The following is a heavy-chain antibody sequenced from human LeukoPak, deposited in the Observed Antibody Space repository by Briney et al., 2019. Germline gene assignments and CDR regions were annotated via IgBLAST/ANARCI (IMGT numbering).Heavy chain of an antibody. Sequence: GGSLRLSCSVSGFTFSPYVLNWVRQAPGKGLEYVSAISSNGDNTYYADSVKGRFTISRDNSKNTLYLQMSSLRPDDTAVYFCVRGTGYWGQGTLVTVSS. CDR1: GFTFSPYV. CDR2: ISSNGDNT. J-gene: IGHJ4*02. CDR3: VRGTGY. V-gene: IGHV3-64D*06.